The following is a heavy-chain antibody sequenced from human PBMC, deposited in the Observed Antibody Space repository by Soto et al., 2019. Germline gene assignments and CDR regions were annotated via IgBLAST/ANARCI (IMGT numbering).Heavy chain of an antibody. J-gene: IGHJ4*02. CDR3: AREAADDDDSSGYVNYFDY. Sequence: QVQLQESGPGLVKPSQTLSLTCTVSGGSISSGGYYWSWIRQHPGKGLEWIGYIYYSGSTYYNPSLKSRVTISVDTSKNQFSLKLSAGTAADTAVYYCAREAADDDDSSGYVNYFDYWGQGTLVTVSS. V-gene: IGHV4-31*03. D-gene: IGHD3-22*01. CDR2: IYYSGST. CDR1: GGSISSGGYY.